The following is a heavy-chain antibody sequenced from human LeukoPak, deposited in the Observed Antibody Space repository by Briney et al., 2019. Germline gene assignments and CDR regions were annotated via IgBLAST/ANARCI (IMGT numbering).Heavy chain of an antibody. CDR1: GFTFSSYS. CDR3: ARVFTMVRGVIIRQDYYYGMDV. CDR2: ISSSSSTI. Sequence: AGGSLRLSCAASGFTFSSYSMNWVRQAPGKGLEWVSYISSSSSTIYYADSVKGRFTISRDNAKNSLYLQMNSLRAEDTAVYYCARVFTMVRGVIIRQDYYYGMDVWGQGTTVTVSS. V-gene: IGHV3-48*04. J-gene: IGHJ6*02. D-gene: IGHD3-10*01.